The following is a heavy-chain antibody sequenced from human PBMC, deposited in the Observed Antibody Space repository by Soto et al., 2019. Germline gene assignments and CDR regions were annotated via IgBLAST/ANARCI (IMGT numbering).Heavy chain of an antibody. J-gene: IGHJ4*02. CDR1: GYTFTNYG. V-gene: IGHV1-18*01. Sequence: GASVKVSCKASGYTFTNYGISWVRQAPGEGLEWVGWINTSNDNKLYAQKLQGRLTLTTDTSTSTAYMDLTTLRSDDTAVYFCARDTGAGSFDFWAQGTLVTVSS. CDR3: ARDTGAGSFDF. D-gene: IGHD3-10*01. CDR2: INTSNDNK.